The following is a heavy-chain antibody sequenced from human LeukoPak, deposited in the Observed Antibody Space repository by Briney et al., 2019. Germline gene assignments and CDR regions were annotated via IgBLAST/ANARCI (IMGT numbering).Heavy chain of an antibody. J-gene: IGHJ5*02. CDR1: GASIGSRSYY. V-gene: IGHV4-31*03. Sequence: SQTLSLTCTVSGASIGSRSYYWTWIRQHPGKGLEWIGYISHSGNTYYNPSLKNRVIISLDTSNNHFSLRLNSVTAADTAVYYCAKARDVCGGGCPEVANWFDPWGQGTLVTVSS. CDR2: ISHSGNT. CDR3: AKARDVCGGGCPEVANWFDP. D-gene: IGHD2-21*02.